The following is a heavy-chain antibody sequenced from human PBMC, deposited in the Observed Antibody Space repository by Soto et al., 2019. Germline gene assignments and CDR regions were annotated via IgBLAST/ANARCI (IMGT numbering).Heavy chain of an antibody. CDR1: CGSISSHY. CDR2: ISYSAST. CDR3: ARDQWGAADY. J-gene: IGHJ4*01. Sequence: TLSLPYTVSCGSISSHYWSFIPQHPRKGLEWSGYISYSASTYYNPSLKSRVTISVDTAKNQFSLKLSSVTAAYTAVDCCARDQWGAADYWRNRSLVTVIS. D-gene: IGHD1-26*01. V-gene: IGHV4-30-4*08.